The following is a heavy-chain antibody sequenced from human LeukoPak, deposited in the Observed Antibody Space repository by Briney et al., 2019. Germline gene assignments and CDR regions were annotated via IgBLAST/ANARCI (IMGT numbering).Heavy chain of an antibody. J-gene: IGHJ4*02. V-gene: IGHV3-48*01. CDR1: GFTFRTSG. Sequence: GGSLRLSCAASGFTFRTSGMNWVRQAPGKGLEWVSYISSSGTTISYAQSVKGRFTISRDNSKNTLYLQMNSLRAEDTAVYYCARGSGWLYFDCWGQGTLVTVSS. CDR2: ISSSGTTI. D-gene: IGHD6-19*01. CDR3: ARGSGWLYFDC.